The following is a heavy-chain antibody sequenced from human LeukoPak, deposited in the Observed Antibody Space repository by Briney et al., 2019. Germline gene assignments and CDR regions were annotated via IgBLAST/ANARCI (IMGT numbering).Heavy chain of an antibody. Sequence: ASVKVSCKFSGFTFTGYYMHWVRQAPGQGLEWMGWINPNSGGTNYAQKFQGRVTMTRDTSISTAYMELSRLRSDDTAVYYCARVYCGGDCYQQNWFDPWGQGTLVTVSS. CDR2: INPNSGGT. CDR1: GFTFTGYY. V-gene: IGHV1-2*02. CDR3: ARVYCGGDCYQQNWFDP. D-gene: IGHD2-21*02. J-gene: IGHJ5*02.